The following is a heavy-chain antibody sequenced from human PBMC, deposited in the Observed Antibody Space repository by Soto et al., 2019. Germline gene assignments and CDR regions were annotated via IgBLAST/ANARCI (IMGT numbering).Heavy chain of an antibody. CDR3: ARDWSY. J-gene: IGHJ4*02. V-gene: IGHV4-4*07. CDR2: INTSGSS. Sequence: SETLSLTCIVSGGSLSSNYWSWVRRPAGKGLEWIGRINTSGSSSYNPSLKSRVTMSVDTSKNQFSLNLNSVTAADTAIYYCARDWSYWGRAILVTVSS. CDR1: GGSLSSNY.